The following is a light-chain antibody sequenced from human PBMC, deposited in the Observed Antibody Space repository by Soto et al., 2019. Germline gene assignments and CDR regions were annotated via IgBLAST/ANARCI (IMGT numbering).Light chain of an antibody. V-gene: IGKV3-20*01. Sequence: EIVLTQSPGTLSLSPGDRATLSCRASQSVSSSYLAGYQQKPGQAPSLLIYGASNRATGIPDRFSGGGSGTDFTLTISRLEPEDFAVYYCQQYGKSAMFTFGQGTKLEIK. J-gene: IGKJ2*01. CDR3: QQYGKSAMFT. CDR1: QSVSSSY. CDR2: GAS.